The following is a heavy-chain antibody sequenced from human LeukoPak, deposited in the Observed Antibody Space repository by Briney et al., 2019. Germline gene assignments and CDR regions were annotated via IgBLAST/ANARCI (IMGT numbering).Heavy chain of an antibody. V-gene: IGHV4-59*01. CDR3: ARLVGSGGFDY. J-gene: IGHJ4*02. CDR1: GGAISRWC. D-gene: IGHD2-15*01. Sequence: SETLSLTCTVSGGAISRWCWSWLRQPAGKGLEWIGYIYYSGSTNYNPSLKSRVTISVDTSKNQFSLKLSSVTAADTAVYYCARLVGSGGFDYWGQGTLVTVSS. CDR2: IYYSGST.